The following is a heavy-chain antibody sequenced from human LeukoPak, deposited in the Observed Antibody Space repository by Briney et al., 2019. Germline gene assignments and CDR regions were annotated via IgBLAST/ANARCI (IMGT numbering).Heavy chain of an antibody. CDR3: ARGDCSSTICYSPMDV. D-gene: IGHD2-2*01. V-gene: IGHV4-38-2*02. CDR1: GYSISSGYY. Sequence: SETLSLTCTVSGYSISSGYYWVWVRQPPGKGLEWIGSIYRSGSTNYNPSLKSRVTISVDTSKNQFSLKVNSVTAADTAVYYCARGDCSSTICYSPMDVWGKGTTVTVSS. J-gene: IGHJ6*03. CDR2: IYRSGST.